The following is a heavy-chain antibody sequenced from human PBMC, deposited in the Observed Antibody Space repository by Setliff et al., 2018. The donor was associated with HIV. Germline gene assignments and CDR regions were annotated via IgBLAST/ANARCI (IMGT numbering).Heavy chain of an antibody. V-gene: IGHV4-34*01. CDR3: ARHKVSTTLGGLVYDYFYYGMDI. J-gene: IGHJ6*02. CDR2: TSDSGTP. CDR1: GGSFGAYY. Sequence: SETLSLTCAVYGGSFGAYYWTWIRQPPGKGLEWVGSTSDSGTPKYNPSLKSRVTVTLDTSKNQFSLKVTSLTAADTAEYYCARHKVSTTLGGLVYDYFYYGMDIWGHGTTVTVSS. D-gene: IGHD3-16*01.